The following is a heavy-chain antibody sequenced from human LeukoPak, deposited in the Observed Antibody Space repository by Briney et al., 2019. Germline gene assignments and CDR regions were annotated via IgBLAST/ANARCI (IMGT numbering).Heavy chain of an antibody. CDR2: ISSTSTYV. J-gene: IGHJ6*03. Sequence: PGGSLRLSCAASGITFSSFSMNWVRQAPGKGLEWVSSISSTSTYVYYADSVKGRFTISRDNAKNSLYLQMNSLRGEDTAVYYCARDSSYPYGSGSYWGYYMDVWGKGTTVTVSS. CDR1: GITFSSFS. V-gene: IGHV3-21*01. D-gene: IGHD3-10*01. CDR3: ARDSSYPYGSGSYWGYYMDV.